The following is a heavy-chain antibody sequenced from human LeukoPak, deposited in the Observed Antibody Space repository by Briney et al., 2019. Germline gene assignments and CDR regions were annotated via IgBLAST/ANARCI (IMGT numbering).Heavy chain of an antibody. J-gene: IGHJ4*02. D-gene: IGHD5-24*01. CDR1: GGSISSYY. CDR2: IYYSGST. V-gene: IGHV4-59*07. Sequence: SDTLSLTCTVSGGSISSYYWSWIRQPPGKGLEWIGYIYYSGSTNYNPSLKGRVTISVDTSKNQFSLKLSSVTAADTAVYYCASSKRWLPFDYWGQGTLVTVSS. CDR3: ASSKRWLPFDY.